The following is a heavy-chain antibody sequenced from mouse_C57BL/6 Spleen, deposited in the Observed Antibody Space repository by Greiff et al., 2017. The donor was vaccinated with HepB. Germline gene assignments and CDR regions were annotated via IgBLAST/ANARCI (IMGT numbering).Heavy chain of an antibody. D-gene: IGHD2-4*01. CDR3: ARGGRVYYDYDWFAY. V-gene: IGHV1-19*01. Sequence: EVQLQQSGPVLVKPGASVKMSCKASGYTFTDYYMNWVKQSHGKSLEWIGVINPYNGGTSYNQKFKGKATLTVDKSSSTAYMELNSLTSEDSAVYYCARGGRVYYDYDWFAYWGQGTLVTVSA. J-gene: IGHJ3*01. CDR2: INPYNGGT. CDR1: GYTFTDYY.